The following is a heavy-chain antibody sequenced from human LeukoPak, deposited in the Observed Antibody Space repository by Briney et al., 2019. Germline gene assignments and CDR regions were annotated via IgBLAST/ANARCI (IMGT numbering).Heavy chain of an antibody. CDR1: GFTFSSYW. D-gene: IGHD6-19*01. CDR3: ARDLWLGSWYFDL. V-gene: IGHV3-7*01. Sequence: GGSLRLSCAASGFTFSSYWMSWVRQAPGKGLERVANIKQDGSEKYYVDSVKGRFTISRDNAKNSLYLQMNSLRAEDTAVYYCARDLWLGSWYFDLWGRGTLVTVSS. CDR2: IKQDGSEK. J-gene: IGHJ2*01.